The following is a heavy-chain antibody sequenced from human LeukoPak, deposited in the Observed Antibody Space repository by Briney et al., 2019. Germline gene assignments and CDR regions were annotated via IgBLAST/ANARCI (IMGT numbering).Heavy chain of an antibody. CDR2: ISSSSSYI. V-gene: IGHV3-21*06. CDR3: ARETYCGGDCYVQYYFDY. CDR1: GFTFSIYS. J-gene: IGHJ4*02. Sequence: SGGSLRLSCAASGFTFSIYSMNWVRQAPGKGLEWVSSISSSSSYIYYAGSVKGRFTISRDNSKNSLYLHMNSLRAEDTAVYYCARETYCGGDCYVQYYFDYWGQGTLVTVSS. D-gene: IGHD2-21*02.